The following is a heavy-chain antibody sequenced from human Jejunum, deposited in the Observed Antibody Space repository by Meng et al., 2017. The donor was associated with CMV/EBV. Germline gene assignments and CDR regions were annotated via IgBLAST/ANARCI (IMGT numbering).Heavy chain of an antibody. Sequence: EVELGESGGWCVQPWVTLRLSCRASGFTLRDAWMSWVRQARGTGLVLVGRIKAKTDGEQTDYAAPVKGRFTLSRDDSKNTAYLQMDSLKPDDTAVYYCTRSKVGDFDYWGQGTLVTVSS. J-gene: IGHJ4*02. CDR2: IKAKTDGEQT. V-gene: IGHV3-15*01. D-gene: IGHD3-3*01. CDR3: TRSKVGDFDY. CDR1: GFTLRDAW.